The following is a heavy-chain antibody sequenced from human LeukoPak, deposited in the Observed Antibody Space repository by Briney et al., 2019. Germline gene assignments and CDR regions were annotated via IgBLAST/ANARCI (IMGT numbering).Heavy chain of an antibody. D-gene: IGHD2-2*01. V-gene: IGHV4-59*08. J-gene: IGHJ4*02. Sequence: SETLSLTCTVSGGSMSSYYSSWIRQPPGKGLEWIGYIYYSGSTNYNPSLKSRVTISVDTSKNQFSLKLSSVTAADTAVYYCARRDASAAFDYWGQGTLVTVSS. CDR3: ARRDASAAFDY. CDR1: GGSMSSYY. CDR2: IYYSGST.